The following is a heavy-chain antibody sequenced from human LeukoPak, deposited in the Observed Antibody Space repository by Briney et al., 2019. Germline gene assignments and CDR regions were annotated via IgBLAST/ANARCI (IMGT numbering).Heavy chain of an antibody. CDR1: GFIFSDYY. Sequence: PGGSLRLSCAGYGFIFSDYYMNWIRQAPGKGLEWVSSISSSGNSVYFADSVRGRFTISRDNANNSVFLQMNNLRAEDTALYYCASRPGYSYAFDQWEQGTLVTLSS. CDR2: ISSSGNSV. J-gene: IGHJ4*02. D-gene: IGHD5-18*01. V-gene: IGHV3-11*01. CDR3: ASRPGYSYAFDQ.